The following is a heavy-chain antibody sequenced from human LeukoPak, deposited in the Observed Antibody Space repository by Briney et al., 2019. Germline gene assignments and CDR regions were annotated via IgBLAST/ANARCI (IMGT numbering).Heavy chain of an antibody. D-gene: IGHD6-13*01. V-gene: IGHV4-31*03. CDR2: IYYSGST. CDR1: GGSISSGGYY. CDR3: ARGVAAPGTGGLSWFDP. J-gene: IGHJ5*02. Sequence: SETLSLTCTVSGGSISSGGYYWSWIRQHPGKGLEWIGYIYYSGSTYYNPSLKSRVTISVDTSKNQFSLNLSSVTAADTAVYYCARGVAAPGTGGLSWFDPWGQGTLVTVSS.